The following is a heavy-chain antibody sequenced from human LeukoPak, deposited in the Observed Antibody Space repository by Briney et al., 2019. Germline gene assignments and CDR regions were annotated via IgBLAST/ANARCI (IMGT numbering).Heavy chain of an antibody. Sequence: ASVKVSCKASGYTFATYNINWVRQATGQGLEWMGWMNPNSGNTGYGPKFQGRVTMTRDTSITTAYTELSSLGSEDTAVYYCARQQQRGDAFDIWGQGTIVAVSS. J-gene: IGHJ3*02. CDR3: ARQQQRGDAFDI. D-gene: IGHD6-13*01. CDR2: MNPNSGNT. CDR1: GYTFATYN. V-gene: IGHV1-8*02.